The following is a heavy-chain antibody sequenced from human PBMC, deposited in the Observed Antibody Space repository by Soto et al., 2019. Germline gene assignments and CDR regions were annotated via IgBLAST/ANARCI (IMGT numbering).Heavy chain of an antibody. J-gene: IGHJ6*02. D-gene: IGHD5-18*01. CDR1: GFTFSSYG. V-gene: IGHV3-30*18. Sequence: GGSLRLSCAASGFTFSSYGMHWVRQAPGKGLEWVAVISYDGSNKYYADSVKGRFTISRDNSKNTLYLQMNSLRAEDTAVYYCAKVLTGTGYGRYYYYGMDVWGQGTTVT. CDR3: AKVLTGTGYGRYYYYGMDV. CDR2: ISYDGSNK.